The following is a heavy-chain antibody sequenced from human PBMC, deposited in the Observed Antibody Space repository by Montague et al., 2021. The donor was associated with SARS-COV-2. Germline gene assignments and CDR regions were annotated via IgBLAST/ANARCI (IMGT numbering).Heavy chain of an antibody. CDR1: GGSISSGDYY. CDR2: IYYSGST. J-gene: IGHJ4*02. D-gene: IGHD3-10*01. V-gene: IGHV4-30-4*08. CDR3: ARPRAGSWFGVLGPVDY. Sequence: TLSLTCTVSGGSISSGDYYWSWIRQPPGKGLEWIGYIYYSGSTYYXXXVKSRVTISVDTSKNQFSLKLSSVTAADTAVYYCARPRAGSWFGVLGPVDYWGQGTLVTVSS.